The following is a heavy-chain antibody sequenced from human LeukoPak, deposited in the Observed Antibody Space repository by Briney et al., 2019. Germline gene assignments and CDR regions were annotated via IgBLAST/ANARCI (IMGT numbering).Heavy chain of an antibody. CDR3: ARDPSSWYYYYMDV. Sequence: SETLSLTCTVSGGYIRSYYWSWIRQPPGKGLEWIGYIYYSGSTNYNPSLKSRVTISVDTSKKQLSLKLSSVTAADTAVYYCARDPSSWYYYYMDVWGKGTTVTVSS. D-gene: IGHD6-13*01. CDR2: IYYSGST. CDR1: GGYIRSYY. J-gene: IGHJ6*03. V-gene: IGHV4-59*01.